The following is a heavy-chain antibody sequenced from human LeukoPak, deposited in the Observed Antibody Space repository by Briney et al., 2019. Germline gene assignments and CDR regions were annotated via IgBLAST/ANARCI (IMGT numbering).Heavy chain of an antibody. CDR2: ISANNGNT. J-gene: IGHJ5*02. CDR1: GYTFTSYG. D-gene: IGHD3-10*01. CDR3: ARVVVRGVNWFDP. Sequence: ASVKFSCKASGYTFTSYGIGWVRQAPGQGLEWMGWISANNGNTNYAQKFQGRVTMTTDTSTSTVYMELRSLTSDDTAVYYCARVVVRGVNWFDPWGQGTLVTVSS. V-gene: IGHV1-18*04.